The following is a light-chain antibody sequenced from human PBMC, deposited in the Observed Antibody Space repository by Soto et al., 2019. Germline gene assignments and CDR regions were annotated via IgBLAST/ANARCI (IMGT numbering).Light chain of an antibody. CDR2: GAS. Sequence: EIVLTQSPGTLSLSPGERATLSCRASQSFSSNFLAWYQQKPGQTPRLLIYGASNRATGIPDRFSGSGSGTDFTLTISRLEPEDFAVYYCQQYDSSPRTFSQGTKVEIK. J-gene: IGKJ1*01. CDR3: QQYDSSPRT. V-gene: IGKV3-20*01. CDR1: QSFSSNF.